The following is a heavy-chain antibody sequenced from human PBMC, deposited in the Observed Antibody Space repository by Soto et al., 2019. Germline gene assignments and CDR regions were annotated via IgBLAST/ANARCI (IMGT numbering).Heavy chain of an antibody. CDR3: ARDLYGSGSYYGY. V-gene: IGHV4-31*03. D-gene: IGHD3-10*01. CDR2: MYYSGST. CDR1: GGSISSGGYY. J-gene: IGHJ4*02. Sequence: QVQLQESGPGLVKPSQTLSLTCTVSGGSISSGGYYWSWIRQHPGKGLEWIGYMYYSGSTYYNPSPKSRVTISVDTSKNQFALKLSSVTAADTAVYYCARDLYGSGSYYGYWGQGTLVTVSS.